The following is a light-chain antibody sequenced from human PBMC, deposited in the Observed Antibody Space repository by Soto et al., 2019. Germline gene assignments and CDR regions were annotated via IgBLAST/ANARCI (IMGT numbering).Light chain of an antibody. CDR3: QQTYTTPEIT. Sequence: DIQMTQSPSSLSASVRDRVTITCRASQSISSWLAWYQQKPGKAPKLLIYKASSLESGVPSRFSGSGSGIDFTLTISSLQPEDFATYYCQQTYTTPEITFGQGTRLEIK. CDR2: KAS. V-gene: IGKV1-5*03. CDR1: QSISSW. J-gene: IGKJ5*01.